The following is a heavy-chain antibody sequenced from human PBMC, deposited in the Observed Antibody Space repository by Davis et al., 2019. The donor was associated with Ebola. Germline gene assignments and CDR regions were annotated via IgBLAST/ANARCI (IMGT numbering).Heavy chain of an antibody. J-gene: IGHJ6*02. CDR1: GFTFSRYA. CDR3: AKDVGIYSNYYYYGMDV. D-gene: IGHD4-11*01. Sequence: GESLKISCAASGFTFSRYAMSWVRQAPGKGLEWVSAISGSGGSTYYAGSVKGRFTISRDNSKNTLFLQMNSLRAEDTAVYYCAKDVGIYSNYYYYGMDVWGQGTTVTVSS. V-gene: IGHV3-23*01. CDR2: ISGSGGST.